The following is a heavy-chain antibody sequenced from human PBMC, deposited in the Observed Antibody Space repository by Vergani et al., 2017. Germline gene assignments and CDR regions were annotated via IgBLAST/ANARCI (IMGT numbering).Heavy chain of an antibody. CDR2: LTGGGGST. J-gene: IGHJ5*02. V-gene: IGHV3-23*01. Sequence: EVQLLESGGSLKQPGGSVRLSCAASGFTFSTYAMHWVRQAPGKGLEWVSALTGGGGSTYYADSFKGRFIISRDKSRDTLYLQMNSLRPEDTSTYYCVKDAGSYENFFVSWGQGTLVTVSS. CDR3: VKDAGSYENFFVS. CDR1: GFTFSTYA. D-gene: IGHD1-26*01.